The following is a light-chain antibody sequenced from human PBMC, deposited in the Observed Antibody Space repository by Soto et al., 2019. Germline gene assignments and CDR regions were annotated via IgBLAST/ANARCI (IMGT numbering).Light chain of an antibody. J-gene: IGKJ4*01. CDR2: DAS. V-gene: IGKV1-33*01. CDR1: QDISKF. Sequence: DIQMTQSPSSLSASVGDRVTITCQASQDISKFLNWYQQKSGKAPKLLIYDASNLETGVPSRFSGSGSGTDFTFTISNLQPEDIATYYCHQYDDIPRTFGGGTKVEIK. CDR3: HQYDDIPRT.